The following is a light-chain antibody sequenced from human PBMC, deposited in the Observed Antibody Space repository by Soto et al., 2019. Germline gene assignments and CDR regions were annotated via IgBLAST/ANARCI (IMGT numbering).Light chain of an antibody. CDR1: QSLSSY. CDR2: GAS. CDR3: QQYNNWPYT. Sequence: EIVMTQSPATLSVSPGERATLSCRASQSLSSYLAWYQQKPGQAPRLLIYGASTRATGIPARFSGSGSGTEFTLTISSLQSGDFAVYYCQQYNNWPYTFGQGTKLEIK. V-gene: IGKV3-15*01. J-gene: IGKJ2*01.